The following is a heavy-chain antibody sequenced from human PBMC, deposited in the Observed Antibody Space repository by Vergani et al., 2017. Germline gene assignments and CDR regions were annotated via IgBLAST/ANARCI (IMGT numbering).Heavy chain of an antibody. V-gene: IGHV3-48*01. CDR3: ARDRRYCSSTSCYYSAFDI. CDR2: ISSSSSTI. D-gene: IGHD2-2*01. J-gene: IGHJ3*02. CDR1: GFPFSSYS. Sequence: EVQLVESGGGLVQPGGSLRLSCAAPGFPFSSYSMNWVRQAPGKGLEWVSYISSSSSTIYYADSVKGRFTISRDNAKNSLYLQMNSLRAEDTAVYYCARDRRYCSSTSCYYSAFDIWGQGTMVTVS.